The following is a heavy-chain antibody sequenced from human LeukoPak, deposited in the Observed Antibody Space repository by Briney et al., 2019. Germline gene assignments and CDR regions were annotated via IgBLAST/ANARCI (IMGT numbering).Heavy chain of an antibody. J-gene: IGHJ4*02. Sequence: GGSLGLSCAASGFTFSSYWMHWVRHTPGKGLVWVSRIKGDGSSTSYADSVKGRFTISRDNAKNTLYLQMNSLRAEDTAVYYCARDGYSFGHDFDYWGQGTLVTVSS. V-gene: IGHV3-74*01. CDR3: ARDGYSFGHDFDY. D-gene: IGHD5-18*01. CDR2: IKGDGSST. CDR1: GFTFSSYW.